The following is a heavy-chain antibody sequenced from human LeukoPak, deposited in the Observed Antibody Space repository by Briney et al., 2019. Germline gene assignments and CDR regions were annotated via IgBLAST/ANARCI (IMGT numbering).Heavy chain of an antibody. D-gene: IGHD3-3*01. CDR2: ISGSGGTT. V-gene: IGHV3-23*01. CDR3: ARRAFLEWLLSPNYYYYYMDV. J-gene: IGHJ6*03. CDR1: GFTFSSYA. Sequence: PGGSLRLSCAASGFTFSSYAMSWVRQAPGKGLEWVSAISGSGGTTYYADSVKGRFTISRDNSKNTLYLQMNSLRAEDTAVYYCARRAFLEWLLSPNYYYYYMDVWGKGTTVTVSS.